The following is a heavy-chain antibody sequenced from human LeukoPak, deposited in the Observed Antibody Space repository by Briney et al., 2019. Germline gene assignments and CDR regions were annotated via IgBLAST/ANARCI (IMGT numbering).Heavy chain of an antibody. CDR1: XTFXXXX. CDR3: AXXXXXXVDFDY. J-gene: IGHJ4*02. Sequence: XTFXXXXISWVRQAPGQGLEXMGWISAYNGGTNYAQKFQGRVTMTRDTSXSTAYMELRRLRSEDTAVYYCAXXXXXXVDFDYWGQGTLVTVSS. V-gene: IGHV1-18*01. CDR2: ISAYNGGT.